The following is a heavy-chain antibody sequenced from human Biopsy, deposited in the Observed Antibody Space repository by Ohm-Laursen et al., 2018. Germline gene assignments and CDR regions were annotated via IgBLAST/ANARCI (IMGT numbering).Heavy chain of an antibody. CDR1: GFTFSTYE. V-gene: IGHV3-48*03. J-gene: IGHJ3*02. D-gene: IGHD4-23*01. CDR3: AKWAGHDYGRNPANDPFDM. Sequence: SLRLSCAASGFTFSTYEMSWVRQAPGKGLEWVSYMSRSGDTIYYADSVKGRFTISRDNSKNTLHLQMNSLRAEDTAVYYCAKWAGHDYGRNPANDPFDMWGQGTVVTVSS. CDR2: MSRSGDTI.